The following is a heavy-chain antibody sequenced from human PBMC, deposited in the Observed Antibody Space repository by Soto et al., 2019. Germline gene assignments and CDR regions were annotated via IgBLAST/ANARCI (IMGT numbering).Heavy chain of an antibody. CDR2: VTANGGNT. CDR3: ATILAASGTNA. V-gene: IGHV3-23*01. J-gene: IGHJ5*02. D-gene: IGHD6-13*01. CDR1: GFTFSNYD. Sequence: GGSLRLSCAASGFTFSNYDMTWVRQAPGKGLVWVSSVTANGGNTYYAESVKGRFTISRDNSKNTLYLQMNNLRAEDTAIYYCATILAASGTNAWGQGTPVTVSS.